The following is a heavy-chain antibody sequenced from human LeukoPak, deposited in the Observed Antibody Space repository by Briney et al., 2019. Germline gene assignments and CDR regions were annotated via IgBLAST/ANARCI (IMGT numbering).Heavy chain of an antibody. CDR3: ARVVGTYDFWSGYHNDAFDI. Sequence: SETLSLTCTVSGGSISSYYWSWIRQPPGKGLEWIGYIYYSGSTNYNPSLKSRVTISVDTSKNQFSLKLSSVTAADTAVYYCARVVGTYDFWSGYHNDAFDIWGQGTMVTVSS. CDR1: GGSISSYY. CDR2: IYYSGST. J-gene: IGHJ3*02. V-gene: IGHV4-59*01. D-gene: IGHD3-3*01.